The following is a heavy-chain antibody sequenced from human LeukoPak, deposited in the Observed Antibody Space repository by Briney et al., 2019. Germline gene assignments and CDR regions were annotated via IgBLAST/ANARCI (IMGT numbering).Heavy chain of an antibody. J-gene: IGHJ4*02. CDR1: GLTFSDYY. CDR2: ISSGGDTI. D-gene: IGHD1-1*01. Sequence: GGSQRLSCAVSGLTFSDYYMSWIRQAPGKGLEWLSYISSGGDTIYYADSVQGRFTISRDNAKNSLHLQINSLRAEDTALYYCARNAPFRNDGWPLFDYWGQGTLVTVSA. CDR3: ARNAPFRNDGWPLFDY. V-gene: IGHV3-11*01.